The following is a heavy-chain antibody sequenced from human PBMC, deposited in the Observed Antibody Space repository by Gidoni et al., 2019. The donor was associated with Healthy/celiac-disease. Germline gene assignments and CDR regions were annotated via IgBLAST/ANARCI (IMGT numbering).Heavy chain of an antibody. J-gene: IGHJ4*02. CDR3: TTGQWLVSFDY. V-gene: IGHV3-15*07. D-gene: IGHD6-19*01. CDR2: IKSKTDGGTT. Sequence: EVQLVESGGGLVKPGGSLRLSCAASGFTFSNAWRNWVRQAQGKGLEWVGRIKSKTDGGTTDYAAPVKGRFTISRDDSKNTLYLQMNSLKTEDTAVYYCTTGQWLVSFDYWGQGTLVTVSS. CDR1: GFTFSNAW.